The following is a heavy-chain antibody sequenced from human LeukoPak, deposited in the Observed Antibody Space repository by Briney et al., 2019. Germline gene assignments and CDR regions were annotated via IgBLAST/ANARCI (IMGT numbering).Heavy chain of an antibody. CDR1: GGSFSGYY. V-gene: IGHV4-34*01. Sequence: SETLSLTCAVYGGSFSGYYWSWIRQPPGKGLEWIGEINHSGSTYYNPSLKSRVTISVDTSKNQFSLKLSSVTAADTAVYYCARLEQQLNFDYWGQGTLVTVSS. J-gene: IGHJ4*02. CDR2: INHSGST. D-gene: IGHD6-13*01. CDR3: ARLEQQLNFDY.